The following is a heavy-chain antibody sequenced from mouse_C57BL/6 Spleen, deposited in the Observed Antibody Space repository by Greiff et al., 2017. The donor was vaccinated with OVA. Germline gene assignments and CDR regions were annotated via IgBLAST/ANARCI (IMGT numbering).Heavy chain of an antibody. CDR3: AKSAITTVVATNAMDY. J-gene: IGHJ4*01. CDR1: GFSLTSYG. D-gene: IGHD1-1*01. CDR2: IWGGGGT. V-gene: IGHV2-3*01. Sequence: QVQLQQSGPGLVAPSQSLSLTCTVSGFSLTSYGVSWVRQPPGKGLEWLGEIWGGGGTTYHSALISGRSISKDNSKSQVFLKLNSLLTDDTATYYCAKSAITTVVATNAMDYWGQGTSVTVSS.